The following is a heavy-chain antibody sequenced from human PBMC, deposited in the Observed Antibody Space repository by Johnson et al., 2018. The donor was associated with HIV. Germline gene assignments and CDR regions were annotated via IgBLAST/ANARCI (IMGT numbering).Heavy chain of an antibody. Sequence: QVQLVESGGGLVKPGRSLRLSCAASGFTFSSFGMHWVRQAPGKGLEWVAVVSDHGRTTYFADSVKGRFTISRDNSKNTLYLQMNNLRPEDTALYYCAKEGSSSPWASDIWGQGTMVTVSS. J-gene: IGHJ3*02. CDR3: AKEGSSSPWASDI. V-gene: IGHV3-30*18. D-gene: IGHD2-15*01. CDR2: VSDHGRTT. CDR1: GFTFSSFG.